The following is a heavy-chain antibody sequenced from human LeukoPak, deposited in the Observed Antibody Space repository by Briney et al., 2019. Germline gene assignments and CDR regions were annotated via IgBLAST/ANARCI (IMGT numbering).Heavy chain of an antibody. CDR2: IKYDGAT. CDR3: ARGSPKHDS. Sequence: SETLSLTCAVYGGSFSGYNWNWIRQSPGKGLEWIGEIKYDGATKYNPSLKNRLIISVDTSKNQFSLNLKSVTAADTAVYYCARGSPKHDSWGQGTQVTVPS. CDR1: GGSFSGYN. J-gene: IGHJ5*01. V-gene: IGHV4-34*01.